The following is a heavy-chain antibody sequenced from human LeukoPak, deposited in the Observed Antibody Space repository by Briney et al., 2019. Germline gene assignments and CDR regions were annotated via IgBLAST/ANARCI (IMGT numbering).Heavy chain of an antibody. V-gene: IGHV3-23*01. CDR3: AKDVGKWESLHFFDY. D-gene: IGHD1-26*01. CDR1: GFTFSTNA. Sequence: GGSLRLSCLTSGFTFSTNAMSWVRQAPGKGLEWISGISGSGASTYYADSVTGRFTISRDNSGNTLYLQMNSLRGDDTAVYYCAKDVGKWESLHFFDYWGQGTLVTVSS. CDR2: ISGSGAST. J-gene: IGHJ4*02.